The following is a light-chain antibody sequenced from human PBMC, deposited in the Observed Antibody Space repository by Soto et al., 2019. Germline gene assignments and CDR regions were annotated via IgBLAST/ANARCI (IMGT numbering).Light chain of an antibody. CDR3: CSYADSYTWV. V-gene: IGLV2-11*01. CDR1: SSDVGSYNY. Sequence: QSALTQPRSVSGSPGQSVTISCTGSSSDVGSYNYVSWYQQHPGKAPKLMIYDVTKRPSGVPDRFSGSKSGNTASLTISGLQDKDEADYYCCSYADSYTWVFGGGTKVTVL. J-gene: IGLJ3*02. CDR2: DVT.